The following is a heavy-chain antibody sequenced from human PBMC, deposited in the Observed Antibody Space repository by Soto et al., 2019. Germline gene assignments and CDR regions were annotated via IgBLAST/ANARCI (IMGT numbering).Heavy chain of an antibody. J-gene: IGHJ4*02. CDR2: IDPSDSQT. D-gene: IGHD3-22*01. V-gene: IGHV5-10-1*01. Sequence: EALKISCKGSGYSFAGYWITWVRQKPGKGLEWMGRIDPSDSQTYYSPSFRGHVSISVTKSITTVFLQWSSLRASDTAMYYCARQIYDSDTGPNFQYYFDSWGQGTPVTVSS. CDR1: GYSFAGYW. CDR3: ARQIYDSDTGPNFQYYFDS.